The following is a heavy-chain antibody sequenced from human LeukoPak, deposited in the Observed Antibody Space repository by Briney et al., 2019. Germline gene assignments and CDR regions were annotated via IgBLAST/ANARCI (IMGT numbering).Heavy chain of an antibody. CDR1: GYTFTSYY. CDR3: ARRIAAAGTGGWFDP. D-gene: IGHD6-13*01. J-gene: IGHJ5*02. CDR2: INPSGGST. V-gene: IGHV1-46*01. Sequence: ASVKVSCKASGYTFTSYYMHWVRQAPGQGLEWMGIINPSGGSTSYAQKFQGRVTMTRDTSTSTAYMELRSLRSDDTAVYYCARRIAAAGTGGWFDPWGQGTLVTVSS.